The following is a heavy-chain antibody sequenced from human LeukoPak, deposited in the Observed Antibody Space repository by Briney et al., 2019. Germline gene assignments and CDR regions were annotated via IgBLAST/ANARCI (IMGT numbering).Heavy chain of an antibody. CDR3: ARDPLPTDSSGLYLDY. D-gene: IGHD3-22*01. CDR1: GFTFSSYW. J-gene: IGHJ4*02. Sequence: QPGGSLRLSCAASGFTFSSYWMSWVRQAPGKGLEWVANIKQDGSEKYYVDSVRGRFTISRDNAKNSLFLQMNSLRAEDTAVYYCARDPLPTDSSGLYLDYWGQGTLVTVS. CDR2: IKQDGSEK. V-gene: IGHV3-7*01.